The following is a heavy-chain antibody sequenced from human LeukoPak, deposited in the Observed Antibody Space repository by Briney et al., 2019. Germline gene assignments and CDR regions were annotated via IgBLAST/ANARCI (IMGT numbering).Heavy chain of an antibody. CDR3: ARVGYCSGGSCFHYFDY. V-gene: IGHV4-4*02. D-gene: IGHD2-15*01. CDR2: IYHSGST. CDR1: GGSISSSNW. Sequence: SETLSLTCAVSGGSISSSNWWRWVRQPPGKGLEWIGEIYHSGSTNCNPSLKSRVTTSVDKSKNQFSLKLSSVTAADTAVYYCARVGYCSGGSCFHYFDYWGQGTLVTVSS. J-gene: IGHJ4*02.